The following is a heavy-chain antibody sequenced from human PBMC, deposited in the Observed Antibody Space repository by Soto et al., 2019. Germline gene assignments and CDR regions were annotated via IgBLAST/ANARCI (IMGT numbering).Heavy chain of an antibody. Sequence: PSETLSLTCSVSRGSISRGSYYWAWIRQTPGKWLEWIGSISYTGTTYYNPSLTSRVTVSVDMSKNQFSLRLNSVTAADTAVYYCGSSPIFGSPYGPSDYLRHAALVTV. D-gene: IGHD3-10*01. CDR2: ISYTGTT. CDR3: GSSPIFGSPYGPSDY. J-gene: IGHJ4*01. CDR1: RGSISRGSYY. V-gene: IGHV4-39*01.